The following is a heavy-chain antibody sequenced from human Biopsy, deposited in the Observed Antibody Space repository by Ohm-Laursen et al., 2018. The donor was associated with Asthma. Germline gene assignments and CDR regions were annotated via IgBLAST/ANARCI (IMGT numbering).Heavy chain of an antibody. J-gene: IGHJ4*02. CDR3: ATLSWYASQY. CDR2: IKPDGSQT. V-gene: IGHV3-7*01. D-gene: IGHD2-2*01. Sequence: SLRLSCAASGFNFSGSWMIWVRQAPGKGLQWLAFIKPDGSQTYYADSVEGRFSISRDNSKNSLYLQMSSLRGEDTAIYYCATLSWYASQYWGQGTVVIVSA. CDR1: GFNFSGSW.